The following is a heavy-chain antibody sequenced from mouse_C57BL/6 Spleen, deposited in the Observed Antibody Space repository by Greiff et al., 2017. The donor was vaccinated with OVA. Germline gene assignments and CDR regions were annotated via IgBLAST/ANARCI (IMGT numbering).Heavy chain of an antibody. V-gene: IGHV1-52*01. CDR3: ARSGNYGYFDV. Sequence: QLQQPGAELVRPGSSVKLSCKASGYTFTSYWMHWVKQRPIQGLEWIGNIDPSDSETHYNQKFKDKATLTVDKSSSTAYMQLSSLTSEDSAVYYCARSGNYGYFDVWGTGTTVTVSS. CDR1: GYTFTSYW. J-gene: IGHJ1*03. CDR2: IDPSDSET. D-gene: IGHD3-1*01.